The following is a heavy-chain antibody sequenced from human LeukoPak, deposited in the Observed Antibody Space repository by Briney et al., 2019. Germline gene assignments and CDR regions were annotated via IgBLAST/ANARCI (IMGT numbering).Heavy chain of an antibody. D-gene: IGHD6-13*01. CDR3: ARAKWLGYSSSWSDSDYYFDY. V-gene: IGHV4-59*01. CDR2: IYYSGST. CDR1: GGSNSTYY. Sequence: SETLSLTCTVSGGSNSTYYWSWIRQPPGRGLEWIGYIYYSGSTNYNPSLKSRVTISVDTSKNQFSLKVSSVTAADTAVYYCARAKWLGYSSSWSDSDYYFDYWGQGTLVTVSS. J-gene: IGHJ4*02.